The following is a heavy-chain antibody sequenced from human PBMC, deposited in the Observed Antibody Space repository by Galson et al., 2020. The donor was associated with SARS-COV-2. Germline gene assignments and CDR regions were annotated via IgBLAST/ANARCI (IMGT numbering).Heavy chain of an antibody. CDR2: INAGNGNT. CDR3: ARDIDARGVPAVTHDVFDF. CDR1: GYTFTTWP. J-gene: IGHJ3*01. Sequence: GESLKISCKASGYTFTTWPMHWVRQAPGQRLEWMGWINAGNGNTRYSQKFQDRVTITRDTSANTAFMELSSLRSEDTAVYYCARDIDARGVPAVTHDVFDFWGQGTMVTVSS. V-gene: IGHV1-3*01. D-gene: IGHD2-2*01.